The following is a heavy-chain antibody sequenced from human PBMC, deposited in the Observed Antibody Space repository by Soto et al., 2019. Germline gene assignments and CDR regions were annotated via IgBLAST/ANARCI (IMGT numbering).Heavy chain of an antibody. J-gene: IGHJ3*02. V-gene: IGHV3-15*01. CDR2: IKSKTDGGTT. Sequence: EVQLVESGGGLVKPGGSLRLSCAASGFTFSNAWMSWVHQAPGKGLEWVGRIKSKTDGGTTDYAAPVKGRFTISRDDSKNTLYLQMNSLKTEDTAVYYCTTEQQQGAFDIWGQGTMVTVSS. CDR1: GFTFSNAW. D-gene: IGHD6-13*01. CDR3: TTEQQQGAFDI.